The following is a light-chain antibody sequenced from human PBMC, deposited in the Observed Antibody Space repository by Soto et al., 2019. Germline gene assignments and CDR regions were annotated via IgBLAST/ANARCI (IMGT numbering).Light chain of an antibody. Sequence: EIVLTQSPATLSLSPGERATLSCRASQSLSSYLAWYQQKPGQAPRLLLYDASNRATGIPARFSGSGSGTGFTLTISSLEPEDFAVYYCQQRYNWPLTFGQGTRLEI. CDR1: QSLSSY. CDR2: DAS. J-gene: IGKJ5*01. CDR3: QQRYNWPLT. V-gene: IGKV3-11*01.